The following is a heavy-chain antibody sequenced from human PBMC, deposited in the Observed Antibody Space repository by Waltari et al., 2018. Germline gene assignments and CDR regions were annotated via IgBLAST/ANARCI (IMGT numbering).Heavy chain of an antibody. CDR2: IRYDGSNK. V-gene: IGHV3-30*02. J-gene: IGHJ4*02. D-gene: IGHD2-15*01. CDR1: GFTFSSYG. Sequence: QVQLVESGGGVVQPGGYLRLSCAASGFTFSSYGIHWVRQAPGKGLEWVAFIRYDGSNKYYADSVKGRFTLSRDNSKNTLYLQMNSLRAEDTAVYYCANTPGRTDYWGQGTLVTVSS. CDR3: ANTPGRTDY.